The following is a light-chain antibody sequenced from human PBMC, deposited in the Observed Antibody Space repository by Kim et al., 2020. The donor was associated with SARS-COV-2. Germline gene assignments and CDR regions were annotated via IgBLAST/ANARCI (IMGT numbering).Light chain of an antibody. V-gene: IGLV1-47*01. Sequence: GQRVTISCSGSSSNIGSNYVSWYQQLPGTAPNLLIYRNNQRPSGVPDRFSGSKSGTSASLAISGLRSEDEADYYCAAWDDSLSGWVFGGGTQLTVL. CDR2: RNN. J-gene: IGLJ3*02. CDR3: AAWDDSLSGWV. CDR1: SSNIGSNY.